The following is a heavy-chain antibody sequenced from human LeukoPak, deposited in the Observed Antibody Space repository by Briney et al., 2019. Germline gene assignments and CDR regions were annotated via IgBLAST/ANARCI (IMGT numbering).Heavy chain of an antibody. J-gene: IGHJ4*02. CDR3: ARHQGYLDPYYFDY. V-gene: IGHV5-51*01. D-gene: IGHD2-21*01. CDR1: GYTFTSYW. Sequence: ASVKVSCKASGYTFTSYWIGWVRQMPGKGLEWMGIIYPGDSDTRYSPSFQGQVTTSADKSISTAYLHWSSLKAPDNAMYYCARHQGYLDPYYFDYWGQGTLVTVSS. CDR2: IYPGDSDT.